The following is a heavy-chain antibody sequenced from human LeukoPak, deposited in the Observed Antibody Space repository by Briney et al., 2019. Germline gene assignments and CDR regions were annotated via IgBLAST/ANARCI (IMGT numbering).Heavy chain of an antibody. CDR1: GGSISSGNFY. CDR2: IHYFGTT. D-gene: IGHD2-2*01. V-gene: IGHV4-39*02. J-gene: IGHJ4*02. Sequence: SETLSLTCTVSGGSISSGNFYWGWIRQPPGKGLEWIASIHYFGTTYYNPSLKSRVTISVDTSKNHFSLKLSSVTAADTAVYYCARGPTYQPIDYWGQGTLATVSS. CDR3: ARGPTYQPIDY.